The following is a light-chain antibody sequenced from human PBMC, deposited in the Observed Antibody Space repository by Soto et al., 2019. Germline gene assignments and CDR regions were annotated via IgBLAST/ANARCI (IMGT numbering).Light chain of an antibody. CDR1: QDINSY. CDR3: DHQNIYPIP. J-gene: IGKJ4*01. V-gene: IGKV1D-16*01. Sequence: DVQMTQSPSSLSASVGDRVTITCRASQDINSYLAWYQQKPGNAPKSLIYAASSLQTGVPSRFSSSESGTAFTLTIINLQPEDSATHNDDHQNIYPIPFGAPTTVEIK. CDR2: AAS.